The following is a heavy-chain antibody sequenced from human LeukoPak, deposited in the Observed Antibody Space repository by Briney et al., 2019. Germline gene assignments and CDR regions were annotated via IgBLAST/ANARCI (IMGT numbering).Heavy chain of an antibody. Sequence: PGGSLRLSCAASGVTFSRLAMTWVRQAPGKGLEWVSTISASGPYYADAVRGRFTISRDNSRNTLSLQMDSLRAEDTAVYYCAKDHESDGYPCLDHWGLGTLVTVSS. V-gene: IGHV3-23*01. CDR2: ISASGP. CDR3: AKDHESDGYPCLDH. CDR1: GVTFSRLA. J-gene: IGHJ4*02. D-gene: IGHD3-22*01.